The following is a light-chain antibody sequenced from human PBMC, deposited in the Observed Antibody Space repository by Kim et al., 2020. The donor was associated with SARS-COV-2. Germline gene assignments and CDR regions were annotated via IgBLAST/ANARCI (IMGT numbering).Light chain of an antibody. CDR3: ATWDSSLTSYV. CDR1: GSNIGSNV. J-gene: IGLJ1*01. V-gene: IGLV1-51*01. Sequence: QSVLTQPPSVSAAPGQKVSISCSGTGSNIGSNVVSWYKQLPGAAPKLLIYDNDKRPSGIPDRFSGSKSGTSGTLGITGLQTGDEAEYHCATWDSSLTSYVFGIGTKVTVL. CDR2: DND.